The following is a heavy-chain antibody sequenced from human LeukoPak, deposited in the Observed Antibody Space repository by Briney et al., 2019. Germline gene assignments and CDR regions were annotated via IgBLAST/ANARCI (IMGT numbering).Heavy chain of an antibody. Sequence: ASVKVSCKASGYTFTSYDINWVRQATGQGLEWMGWMNPNSGNTGYAQKFQGRVTITRNTSISTAYMELSSLRSEGTAVYYCARKDCSGGSCYSNWFDPWGQGTLVTVSS. CDR2: MNPNSGNT. CDR1: GYTFTSYD. J-gene: IGHJ5*02. V-gene: IGHV1-8*03. D-gene: IGHD2-15*01. CDR3: ARKDCSGGSCYSNWFDP.